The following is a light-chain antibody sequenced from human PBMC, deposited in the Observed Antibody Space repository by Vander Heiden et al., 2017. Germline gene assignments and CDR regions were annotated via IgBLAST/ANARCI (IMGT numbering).Light chain of an antibody. CDR1: QSIKTF. Sequence: DIQMTQSPSSLSASEGDRVTITCRASQSIKTFLNWYQQKPGKAPKLLIYGASRLPSGVPSRFSGSGSGADFTLTISGLRPEDVGTYYCHHTVNIPHTFGQGTKMEIK. CDR2: GAS. V-gene: IGKV1-39*01. CDR3: HHTVNIPHT. J-gene: IGKJ2*01.